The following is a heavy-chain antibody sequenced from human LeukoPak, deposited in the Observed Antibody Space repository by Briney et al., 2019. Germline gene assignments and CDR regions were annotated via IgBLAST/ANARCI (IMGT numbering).Heavy chain of an antibody. Sequence: ASVKVSCKASGYTFTSYDINWVRQATGQGLEWMGWMNSNSGNTGYAQKFQGRVTITRNTSISTAYMELSSLRSEDTAVYYCASTLSYDYVWGSYRQALDYWGQGTLVSVSS. CDR2: MNSNSGNT. CDR3: ASTLSYDYVWGSYRQALDY. V-gene: IGHV1-8*03. D-gene: IGHD3-16*02. CDR1: GYTFTSYD. J-gene: IGHJ4*02.